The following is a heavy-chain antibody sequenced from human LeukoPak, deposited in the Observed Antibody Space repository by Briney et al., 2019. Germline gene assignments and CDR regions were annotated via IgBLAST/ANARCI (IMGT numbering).Heavy chain of an antibody. CDR3: AKDARIAVAGNSDY. J-gene: IGHJ4*02. CDR2: ISGSGGST. D-gene: IGHD6-19*01. V-gene: IGHV3-23*01. Sequence: GGSLRLSCAASGFTFSSYAISWVRQAPGKGLEWVSAISGSGGSTYYADSVKGRFTISRDNSKNTLYLQMNSLRAEDTAVYYCAKDARIAVAGNSDYWGQGTLVTVSS. CDR1: GFTFSSYA.